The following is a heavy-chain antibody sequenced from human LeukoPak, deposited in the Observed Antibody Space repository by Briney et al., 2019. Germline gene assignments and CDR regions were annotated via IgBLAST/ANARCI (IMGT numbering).Heavy chain of an antibody. D-gene: IGHD3-16*01. V-gene: IGHV1-18*04. CDR1: GYTFTSYG. J-gene: IGHJ4*02. CDR2: ISTNNGDT. CDR3: ARATAGDVDY. Sequence: ASVKVSCKASGYTFTSYGISWVRQAPGKGLEWIACISTNNGDTNYAHKLQGRVTMTTDTSTTTVYMELRSLRSDDTAMYFCARATAGDVDYWGQGTLVTVSS.